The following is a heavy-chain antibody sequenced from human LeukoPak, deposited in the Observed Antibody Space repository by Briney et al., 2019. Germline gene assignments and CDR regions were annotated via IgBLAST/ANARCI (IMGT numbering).Heavy chain of an antibody. Sequence: GGSLRLSCAASGFTFSNYAIQWVRQAPGKGLEWVTDISYDGRNKYYADSVKGRFTISRDNSKSTLYLQMNSLRAEDTAVYYCARGIISGSYYYYYPMDVLGQGTTVTVSS. CDR3: ARGIISGSYYYYYPMDV. CDR2: ISYDGRNK. D-gene: IGHD6-19*01. J-gene: IGHJ6*02. V-gene: IGHV3-30*04. CDR1: GFTFSNYA.